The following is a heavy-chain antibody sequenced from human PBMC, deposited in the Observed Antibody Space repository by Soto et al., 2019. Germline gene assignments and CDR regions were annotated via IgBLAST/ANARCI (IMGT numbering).Heavy chain of an antibody. J-gene: IGHJ6*02. Sequence: GGSLRLSCAASGFTFSSYSMNWVRQATGKWLEWVSYISSSSSYIYYADSVKGRFTLSRDNAKNSLYLQMNSLRAEDKAVYYCARACPPGIGVVPYYYGMDVWGQGTTVTVSS. CDR1: GFTFSSYS. D-gene: IGHD3-3*01. V-gene: IGHV3-21*01. CDR2: ISSSSSYI. CDR3: ARACPPGIGVVPYYYGMDV.